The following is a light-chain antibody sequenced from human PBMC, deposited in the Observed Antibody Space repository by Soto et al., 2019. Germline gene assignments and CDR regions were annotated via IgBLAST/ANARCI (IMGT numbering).Light chain of an antibody. V-gene: IGKV3-20*01. J-gene: IGKJ1*01. CDR2: GAS. Sequence: EIVLTQSPGTLSLSPGERATLSCRASQSVSSSYLAWYQQKPGQAPRLLIYGASSRATGIPDRFSGSGSGTDFTLNISRLEPEDFAGYYWQQYGSSRTFGQGTKVEIK. CDR1: QSVSSSY. CDR3: QQYGSSRT.